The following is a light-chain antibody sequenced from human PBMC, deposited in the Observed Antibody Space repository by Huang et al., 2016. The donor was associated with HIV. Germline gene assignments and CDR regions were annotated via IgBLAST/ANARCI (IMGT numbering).Light chain of an antibody. V-gene: IGKV3-15*01. CDR3: QHYNKWPPA. CDR2: GAS. CDR1: QSIDTN. J-gene: IGKJ2*01. Sequence: VVMTQSPATLSVSPGERATLSCGASQSIDTNVAWYQQKPGQSPRLLIFGASTRATGVPARFGDSGSGTEFTLTINSLQSEDFGIYYCQHYNKWPPAFGQGTKLEIK.